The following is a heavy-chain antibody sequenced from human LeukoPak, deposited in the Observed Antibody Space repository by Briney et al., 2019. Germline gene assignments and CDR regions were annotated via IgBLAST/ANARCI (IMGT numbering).Heavy chain of an antibody. J-gene: IGHJ4*02. D-gene: IGHD6-13*01. CDR1: GFTFSIYG. V-gene: IGHV3-30*18. CDR2: ISYDGSDK. CDR3: AKGSWYIDY. Sequence: PGRSLRLSCAASGFTFSIYGMHWVRQAPGKGLEWVTVISYDGSDKYYADSVKGRFTISRDNSKNTLYLQMNSLRAEDTAVYYCAKGSWYIDYWGQGTLVTVSS.